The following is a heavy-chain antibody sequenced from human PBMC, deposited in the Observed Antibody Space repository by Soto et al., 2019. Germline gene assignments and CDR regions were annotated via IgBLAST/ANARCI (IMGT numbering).Heavy chain of an antibody. CDR3: AKDLSDYDILTGRNDAFDS. CDR1: GFTFSSYA. CDR2: ISGSGGST. D-gene: IGHD3-9*01. V-gene: IGHV3-23*01. Sequence: GSLRLSCAASGFTFSSYAMSWVRQAPGKGLEWVSAISGSGGSTYYADSVKGRFTISRDNSKNTLYLQMNSLRAEDTAVYYCAKDLSDYDILTGRNDAFDSWGQGTMVTFSS. J-gene: IGHJ3*02.